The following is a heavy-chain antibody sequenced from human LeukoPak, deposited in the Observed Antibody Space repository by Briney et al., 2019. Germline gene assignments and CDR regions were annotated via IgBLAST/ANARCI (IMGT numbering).Heavy chain of an antibody. CDR2: IKQDGGEK. Sequence: GGSLRLSCATSGFSLSSYGMIWVRQAPGKGLEWVVNIKQDGGEKYYHGSVKGRFTISRDNAKNPLYLQMNSLRAEDRAVYYCARDRGFGQADVWGKGNTVTVSS. CDR1: GFSLSSYG. J-gene: IGHJ6*04. CDR3: ARDRGFGQADV. V-gene: IGHV3-7*01. D-gene: IGHD3-10*01.